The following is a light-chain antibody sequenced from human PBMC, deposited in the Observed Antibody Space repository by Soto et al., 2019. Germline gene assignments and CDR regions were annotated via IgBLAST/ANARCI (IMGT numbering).Light chain of an antibody. CDR1: QSINNH. CDR2: DAS. CDR3: QQRSNWPPYT. Sequence: EIVLTQSPATLSLSPGERATLSCRASQSINNHLAWYQQTPGQPPRLLIYDASNRATGNPARFSGSGSETDFTLTINSLEPEDFAVYYCQQRSNWPPYTFGQGTKLEIK. J-gene: IGKJ2*01. V-gene: IGKV3-11*01.